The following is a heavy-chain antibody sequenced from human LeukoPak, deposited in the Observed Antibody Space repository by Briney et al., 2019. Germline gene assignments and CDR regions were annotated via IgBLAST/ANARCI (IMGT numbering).Heavy chain of an antibody. CDR1: GYTFTSYY. CDR3: AKVHCISTNCNHIWTYFDY. V-gene: IGHV1-8*02. D-gene: IGHD2-2*01. CDR2: MNPNSGNT. Sequence: ASVKVSCKASGYTFTSYYVHWVRQAPGQGLEWMGWMNPNSGNTGYAQKFQGRVTMTRNTSISTAYMELSSLRSEDTAVYYCAKVHCISTNCNHIWTYFDYWGQGTLVTVSS. J-gene: IGHJ4*02.